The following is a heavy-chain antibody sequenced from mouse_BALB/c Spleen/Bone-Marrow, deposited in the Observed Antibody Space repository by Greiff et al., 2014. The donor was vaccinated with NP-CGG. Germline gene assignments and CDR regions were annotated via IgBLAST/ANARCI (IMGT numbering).Heavy chain of an antibody. CDR1: GYSITSDYA. V-gene: IGHV3-2*02. CDR3: ARGGYDYGYAMDY. CDR2: IRNTGST. D-gene: IGHD2-4*01. Sequence: VQLQQSGPGLVKPSQSLSLTCTVTGYSITSDYAWNWIRQFPGNKLEWVGYIRNTGSTGYNPSLKSRISITRDTSKNQFFLHLNSVTTEDTATYYCARGGYDYGYAMDYWGQETSVTVSS. J-gene: IGHJ4*01.